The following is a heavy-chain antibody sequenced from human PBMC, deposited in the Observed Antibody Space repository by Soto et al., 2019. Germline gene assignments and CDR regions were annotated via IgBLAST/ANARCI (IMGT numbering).Heavy chain of an antibody. J-gene: IGHJ6*02. CDR2: ISGSGHST. V-gene: IGHV3-23*01. CDR1: GYTFSTYG. D-gene: IGHD1-1*01. Sequence: PGGSLRLSCAASGYTFSTYGMSWVRQAPGKGLEWVSAISGSGHSTHYADSVKGRFTISRDNSKNTLYLQMNSLRAEDTAVYYCAKQQGPGTPYYYAMDVWGQGTTVTVSS. CDR3: AKQQGPGTPYYYAMDV.